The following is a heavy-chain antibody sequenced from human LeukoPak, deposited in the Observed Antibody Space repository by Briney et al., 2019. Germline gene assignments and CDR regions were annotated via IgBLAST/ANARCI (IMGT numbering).Heavy chain of an antibody. CDR1: GGSISSGSYY. CDR3: ARQGYCSGGSCPRNAEYFQH. V-gene: IGHV4-39*01. D-gene: IGHD2-15*01. CDR2: IYYSGST. Sequence: PSETLSLTCTVSGGSISSGSYYWGWIRQPPGKGLEWIGSIYYSGSTYYNPSLKSRVTISVDTSKNQFSLKLSSVTAADTAVYYCARQGYCSGGSCPRNAEYFQHWGQGTLVTVSS. J-gene: IGHJ1*01.